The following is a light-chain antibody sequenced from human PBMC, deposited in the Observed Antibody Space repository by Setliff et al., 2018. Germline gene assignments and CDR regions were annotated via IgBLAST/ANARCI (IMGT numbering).Light chain of an antibody. J-gene: IGLJ2*01. Sequence: QSVLTQPPSVSGAPGQRVTISCTGSSSNIGAGFDVHWYQHLPGTAPKLLIYRNSNRPSGVPDRFSGSKSGTSASLAITGLQAEDEADYYCQSYDSSLSGSEVFGGGTK. CDR1: SSNIGAGFD. CDR3: QSYDSSLSGSEV. V-gene: IGLV1-40*01. CDR2: RNS.